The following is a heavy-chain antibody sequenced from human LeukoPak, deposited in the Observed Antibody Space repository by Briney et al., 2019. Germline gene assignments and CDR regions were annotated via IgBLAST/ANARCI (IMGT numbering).Heavy chain of an antibody. Sequence: PSETLSLTCSVSGDITHYWGWIRQPPGKGLECIGSIYFSGSAYYNPSLRSRVTISVDTSKNQFSLKLSSVTAADTAVYYCARAPLEWDNWFDPWGQGTLVTVSS. D-gene: IGHD3-3*01. CDR1: GDITHY. CDR2: IYFSGSA. J-gene: IGHJ5*02. V-gene: IGHV4-39*07. CDR3: ARAPLEWDNWFDP.